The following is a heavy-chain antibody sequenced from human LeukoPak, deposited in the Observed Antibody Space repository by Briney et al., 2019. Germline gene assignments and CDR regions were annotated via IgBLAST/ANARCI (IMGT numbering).Heavy chain of an antibody. CDR2: ISGSGGST. J-gene: IGHJ4*02. CDR1: GFTFSSYA. D-gene: IGHD5-24*01. Sequence: GGSLRLSCAASGFTFSSYAMSWVRQAPGKGLEWVSAISGSGGSTYYADSVKGRFTISRDNSKNTLYRQMNSLRAEDTAVYYCAKVRLQLYYFDYWGQGTLVTVSS. V-gene: IGHV3-23*01. CDR3: AKVRLQLYYFDY.